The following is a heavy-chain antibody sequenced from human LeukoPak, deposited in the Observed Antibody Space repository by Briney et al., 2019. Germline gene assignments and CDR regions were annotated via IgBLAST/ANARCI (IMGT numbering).Heavy chain of an antibody. D-gene: IGHD2-15*01. CDR2: INHSGST. CDR3: ARGLRPSGHQYCSGGSCSNNWFDP. CDR1: GGSFSGYY. J-gene: IGHJ5*02. V-gene: IGHV4-34*01. Sequence: ETLSLTCAVYGGSFSGYYWSWIRQPPGKGLEWIGEINHSGSTNYNPSLKSRVTISVDTSKNQFSLKLSSVTAADTAVYYCARGLRPSGHQYCSGGSCSNNWFDPWGQGTLVTVSS.